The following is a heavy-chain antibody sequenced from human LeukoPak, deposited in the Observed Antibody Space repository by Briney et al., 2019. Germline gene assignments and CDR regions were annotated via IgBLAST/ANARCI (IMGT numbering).Heavy chain of an antibody. Sequence: SETLSLTCTVSGCSISSASYFWGWIRQPPGKGLEWIGTLYYSGSTYYSASLKSRVTMSGDTSRNQFSLRLSSVNAADTAVYYCAKAGVRYSDSSALYAFDFWGPGTMVTVSS. CDR2: LYYSGST. V-gene: IGHV4-39*01. CDR3: AKAGVRYSDSSALYAFDF. CDR1: GCSISSASYF. D-gene: IGHD3-22*01. J-gene: IGHJ3*01.